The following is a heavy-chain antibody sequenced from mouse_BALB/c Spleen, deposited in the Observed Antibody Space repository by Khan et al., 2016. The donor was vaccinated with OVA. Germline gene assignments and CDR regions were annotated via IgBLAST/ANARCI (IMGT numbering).Heavy chain of an antibody. CDR2: ISYSGRT. D-gene: IGHD4-1*01. CDR3: AMGRTY. Sequence: VQLQQSGPGLVKPSQSLSLTCTVTGYSITSDYAWNWIRQFPGNKLEWMGYISYSGRTSYNPSLKSRISVTRDTSKNQFFLQLNSVTTEDTATYCCAMGRTYWGQGTLVTVSA. V-gene: IGHV3-2*02. CDR1: GYSITSDYA. J-gene: IGHJ3*01.